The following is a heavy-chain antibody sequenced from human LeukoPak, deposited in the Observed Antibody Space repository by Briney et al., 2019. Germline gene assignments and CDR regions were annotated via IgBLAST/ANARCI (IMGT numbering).Heavy chain of an antibody. V-gene: IGHV3-48*04. J-gene: IGHJ4*02. CDR2: ISSGSDTI. D-gene: IGHD5-24*01. CDR1: GFTFRIYG. CDR3: ARATRNGYDY. Sequence: GGSLRLSCAASGFTFRIYGMNWVRQAPGKGPEWVSYISSGSDTIYYADSANGRFTMSRDNAKNSLFLQMNSLRAEDTAVYYCARATRNGYDYWGQGTLVTVSS.